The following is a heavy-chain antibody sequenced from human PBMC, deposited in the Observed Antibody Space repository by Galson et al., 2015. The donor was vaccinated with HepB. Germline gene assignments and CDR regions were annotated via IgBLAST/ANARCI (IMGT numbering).Heavy chain of an antibody. CDR2: IRYDGTNE. J-gene: IGHJ5*02. Sequence: SLRLSCAASGFSFSSYGMHWVRQAPGKGLEWVSFIRYDGTNEYYADSLKGRFTISRDNSKNTLYLQMNSLRAEDTAVYYCAKESTVTTKNWFDPWGQGTLVTVSS. D-gene: IGHD4-17*01. V-gene: IGHV3-30*02. CDR1: GFSFSSYG. CDR3: AKESTVTTKNWFDP.